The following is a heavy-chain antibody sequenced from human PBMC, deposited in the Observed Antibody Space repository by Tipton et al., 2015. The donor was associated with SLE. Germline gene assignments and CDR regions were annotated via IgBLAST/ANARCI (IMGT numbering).Heavy chain of an antibody. Sequence: TLSLTCAVYGGSFSGYYWSWIRQPPGKVLEWIGEINHSGSTNYNPSLKSRVTISVDTSKDQFSLKLSSVTAADTAVYYCARIGPYYDFWSGYYWFDYWGQGTLVTVSS. CDR1: GGSFSGYY. V-gene: IGHV4-34*01. D-gene: IGHD3-3*01. CDR3: ARIGPYYDFWSGYYWFDY. CDR2: INHSGST. J-gene: IGHJ4*02.